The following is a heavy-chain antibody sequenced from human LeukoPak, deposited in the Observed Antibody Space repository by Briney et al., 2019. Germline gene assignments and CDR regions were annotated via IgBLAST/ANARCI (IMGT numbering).Heavy chain of an antibody. V-gene: IGHV1-69*05. CDR1: GGTFIRYS. D-gene: IGHD3-22*01. CDR2: IIAMVGVA. CDR3: ARVGAPLRDYFDSNGHFDY. J-gene: IGHJ4*02. Sequence: SVKVSCKASGGTFIRYSISWVRQAPGQGLEWVGGIIAMVGVASYAKKFQGRVTITTDESTSTAYMELSSLRAEDTAVYYCARVGAPLRDYFDSNGHFDYWGQGTLVTVSS.